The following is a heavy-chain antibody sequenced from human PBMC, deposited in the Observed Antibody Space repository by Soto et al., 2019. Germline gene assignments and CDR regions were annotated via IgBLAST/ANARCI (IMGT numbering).Heavy chain of an antibody. J-gene: IGHJ6*02. D-gene: IGHD5-12*01. Sequence: SLRVACQASGGTLSSYAISWVRQAPVQGLEWMGGIIPIFGTANYAQKFQGRVTITADKSTSTAYMELSSLRSEDTAVYYCALSGGIVATTNYYYYYGMDVWGQGTTVTVSS. CDR1: GGTLSSYA. V-gene: IGHV1-69*06. CDR2: IIPIFGTA. CDR3: ALSGGIVATTNYYYYYGMDV.